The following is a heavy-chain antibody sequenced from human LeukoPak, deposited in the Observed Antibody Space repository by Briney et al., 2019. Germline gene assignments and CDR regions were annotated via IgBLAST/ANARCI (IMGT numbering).Heavy chain of an antibody. CDR3: ATSPIVVVPAALLNYYGMDV. CDR2: FDPEDGET. CDR1: GYTLTELS. V-gene: IGHV1-24*01. Sequence: ASVKVSCKVSGYTLTELSMHWVRQAPGKGLEWMGGFDPEDGETIYAQKFQGRVTMTEDTSTDTAYMVLSSLRSEDTAVYYCATSPIVVVPAALLNYYGMDVWGQGTTVTVSS. D-gene: IGHD2-2*01. J-gene: IGHJ6*02.